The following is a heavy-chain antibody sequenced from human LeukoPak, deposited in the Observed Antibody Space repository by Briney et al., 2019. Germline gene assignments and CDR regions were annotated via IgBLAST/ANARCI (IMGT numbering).Heavy chain of an antibody. CDR2: ISCYDGTT. CDR3: ARGEWYCSGGSCYSDY. Sequence: ASVKVSCEASGYTFRSHGISWVRQAPGQGLEWMGWISCYDGTTKYAQKFQGRVTLTTDTSTSTAYMELRSLRSDDTAVYYCARGEWYCSGGSCYSDYWGQGTLVTVSS. J-gene: IGHJ4*02. D-gene: IGHD2-15*01. V-gene: IGHV1-18*01. CDR1: GYTFRSHG.